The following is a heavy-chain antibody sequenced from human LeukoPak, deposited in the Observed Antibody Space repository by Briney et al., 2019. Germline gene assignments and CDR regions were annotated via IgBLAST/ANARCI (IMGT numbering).Heavy chain of an antibody. Sequence: GGSLRLSCAASGFTFSSYGMHWVRQAPGKGLEWVAVIWYDGSNKYYADSVKGRFTISRDNSKNTLYLQMNSLRAEDTAVYYCAREPYYDILTGYDSDAFDIWGQGTMVTVSS. CDR2: IWYDGSNK. J-gene: IGHJ3*02. CDR1: GFTFSSYG. CDR3: AREPYYDILTGYDSDAFDI. D-gene: IGHD3-9*01. V-gene: IGHV3-33*01.